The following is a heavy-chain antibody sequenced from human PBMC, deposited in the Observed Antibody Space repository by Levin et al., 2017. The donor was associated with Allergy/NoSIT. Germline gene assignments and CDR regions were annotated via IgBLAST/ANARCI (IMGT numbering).Heavy chain of an antibody. J-gene: IGHJ4*02. D-gene: IGHD6-19*01. CDR1: GYDFATNW. V-gene: IGHV5-10-1*01. CDR3: ARATTVAGHLYHDH. Sequence: RGESLKISCKASGYDFATNWINWVRQMPGKGLEWMGRIDPSDSYTNYNPSFQGHVTISVDKSINTAYLQWTSLKASDTATYYCARATTVAGHLYHDHWGQGTLVRVSA. CDR2: IDPSDSYT.